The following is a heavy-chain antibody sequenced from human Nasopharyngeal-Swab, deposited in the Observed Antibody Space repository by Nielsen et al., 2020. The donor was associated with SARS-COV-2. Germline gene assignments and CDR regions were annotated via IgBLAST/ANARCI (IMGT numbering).Heavy chain of an antibody. CDR3: AKDPKGRRDGYEKVDY. D-gene: IGHD5-24*01. CDR1: GFTFSSYW. V-gene: IGHV3-74*01. Sequence: GESLKISCAASGFTFSSYWMHWVRQAPGKGLVWVSRINSDGSSTSYADSVKGRFTISRDNAKNTLYLQMNSLRAEDTAVYYCAKDPKGRRDGYEKVDYWGQGTLVTVSS. CDR2: INSDGSST. J-gene: IGHJ4*02.